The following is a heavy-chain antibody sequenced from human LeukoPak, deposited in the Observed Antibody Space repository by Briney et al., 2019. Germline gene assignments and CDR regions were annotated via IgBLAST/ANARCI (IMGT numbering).Heavy chain of an antibody. CDR3: ARARRYRSSWYHDY. Sequence: GGSLRLSCTASGFSFSTYTMNWVRQAPGKGLDWVSYISSSSSTIYYADSVKGRFTISRDNANNSLYLQMNSLRDEDTAVYYCARARRYRSSWYHDYWGQGSLVTVSS. V-gene: IGHV3-48*02. J-gene: IGHJ4*02. CDR2: ISSSSSTI. CDR1: GFSFSTYT. D-gene: IGHD6-13*01.